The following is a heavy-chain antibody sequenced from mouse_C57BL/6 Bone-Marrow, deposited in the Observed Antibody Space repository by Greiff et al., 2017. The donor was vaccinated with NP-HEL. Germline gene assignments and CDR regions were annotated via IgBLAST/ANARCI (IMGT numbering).Heavy chain of an antibody. D-gene: IGHD1-1*01. J-gene: IGHJ4*01. CDR3: ARNSAGSGDYCYYAMEY. CDR1: GFSLTSYA. V-gene: IGHV2-9-1*01. CDR2: IWTGGGT. Sequence: VKLMESGPGLVAPSPSLSITCTASGFSLTSYAISWVSQPPGKGLEWLGVIWTGGGTNDNSALKTRLSISKDNSKSQVILKMNSLQTDDTARYYCARNSAGSGDYCYYAMEYWGQRASVTVSS.